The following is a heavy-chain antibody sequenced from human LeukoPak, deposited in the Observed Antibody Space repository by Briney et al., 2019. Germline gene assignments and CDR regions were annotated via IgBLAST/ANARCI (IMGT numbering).Heavy chain of an antibody. CDR3: ARDLDSYGSY. J-gene: IGHJ4*02. V-gene: IGHV3-53*01. Sequence: SRGSLRLSCAASGFTVSSNYMSWVRQAPGKGLEWVSVIYSDGSTYYADSVKGRFTISRDSSKNTLYLQMNSLRAEDTAVYYCARDLDSYGSYWGQGTLVTVSS. D-gene: IGHD5-18*01. CDR1: GFTVSSNY. CDR2: IYSDGST.